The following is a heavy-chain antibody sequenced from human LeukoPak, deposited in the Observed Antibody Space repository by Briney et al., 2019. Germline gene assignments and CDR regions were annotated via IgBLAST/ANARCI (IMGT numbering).Heavy chain of an antibody. CDR2: IYTSGST. Sequence: SSETLSLTCAVSGGSISSYYWSWIRQPAGKGLEWIGRIYTSGSTNYNPSLKSRVTMSVDTSKNQFSLKLSSVTAADTAMYYCARESFGVFDGGPSNAFDVWGQGTTVTVSS. CDR3: ARESFGVFDGGPSNAFDV. V-gene: IGHV4-4*07. CDR1: GGSISSYY. D-gene: IGHD3-3*01. J-gene: IGHJ3*01.